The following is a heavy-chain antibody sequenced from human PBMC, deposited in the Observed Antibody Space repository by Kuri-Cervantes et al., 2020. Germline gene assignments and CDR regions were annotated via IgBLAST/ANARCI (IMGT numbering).Heavy chain of an antibody. CDR2: ISAYNGNT. J-gene: IGHJ4*02. V-gene: IGHV1-18*01. CDR3: ARVTHREVVPAEDY. CDR1: GYTFTSYG. Sequence: GGSLRLSFKASGYTFTSYGISWVRQAPGQGLEWMGWISAYNGNTNYAQKLQGRVTMTTDTSTSTAYMELRSLRSDDTAVYYCARVTHREVVPAEDYWGQGTLVTVSS. D-gene: IGHD2-2*01.